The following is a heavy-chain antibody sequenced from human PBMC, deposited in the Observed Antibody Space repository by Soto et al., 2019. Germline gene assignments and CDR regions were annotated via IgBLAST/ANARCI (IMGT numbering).Heavy chain of an antibody. V-gene: IGHV3-53*01. CDR2: LYSGGRT. CDR1: GFTVSSNY. Sequence: LRLSCAASGFTVSSNYMSWVRQAPGKGLEWVSVLYSGGRTYYADSVKGRFTISRDNSKNTLYLQMNSLRAEDTAMYYCATRTVAGTIVDYWGQGTLVTVSS. CDR3: ATRTVAGTIVDY. D-gene: IGHD6-19*01. J-gene: IGHJ4*02.